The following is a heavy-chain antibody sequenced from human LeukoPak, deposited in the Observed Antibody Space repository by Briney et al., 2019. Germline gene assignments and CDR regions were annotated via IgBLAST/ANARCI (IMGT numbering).Heavy chain of an antibody. CDR1: GFTFSSYG. J-gene: IGHJ6*02. CDR2: IWYDGSNK. D-gene: IGHD6-6*01. V-gene: IGHV3-33*01. Sequence: GRSLRLSCAASGFTFSSYGMHWVRQAPGKGLEWVAVIWYDGSNKYYADSVKGRFTISRDNSKNTLYLQMNSLRAEDTAVYYCARDLDSSSSFYYYYGMDVWGQGTTVTVSS. CDR3: ARDLDSSSSFYYYYGMDV.